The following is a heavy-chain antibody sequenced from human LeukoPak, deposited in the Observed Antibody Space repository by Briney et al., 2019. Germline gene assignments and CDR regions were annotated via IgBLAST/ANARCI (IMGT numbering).Heavy chain of an antibody. D-gene: IGHD1-26*01. CDR2: IYYSGST. CDR1: GGSISSSSYY. Sequence: SETLSLTCTVSGGSISSSSYYWGWIRQPPGKGLEWIGSIYYSGSTYYNPSLKSRVTISVDTSKNQFSLKLSSVTAADTAVYYCAILVGAAVSDAFDIWGQGTVVTVSS. CDR3: AILVGAAVSDAFDI. J-gene: IGHJ3*02. V-gene: IGHV4-39*01.